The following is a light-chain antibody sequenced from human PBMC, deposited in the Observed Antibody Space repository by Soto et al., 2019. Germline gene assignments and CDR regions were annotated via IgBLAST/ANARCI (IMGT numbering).Light chain of an antibody. V-gene: IGKV3D-20*01. CDR2: DTS. Sequence: EIVLTQSPATLSLSPGVRATLSCGASQTVGSTYLAWYHQKPGLAPRLLIYDTSSRATGIPDRFSGSGSGTDFTLTISRLEPEDFAVYSCQHYGSSPWTFGQGAKVQIK. CDR1: QTVGSTY. CDR3: QHYGSSPWT. J-gene: IGKJ1*01.